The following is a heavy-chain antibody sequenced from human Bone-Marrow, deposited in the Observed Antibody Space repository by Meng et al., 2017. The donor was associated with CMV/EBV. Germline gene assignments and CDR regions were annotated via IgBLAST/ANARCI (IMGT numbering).Heavy chain of an antibody. CDR1: GFTFSSYD. J-gene: IGHJ4*02. CDR2: IGTAGDT. CDR3: AKDASHMYYYDSSGYRGPYYFDY. D-gene: IGHD3-22*01. Sequence: GGSLRLSCAASGFTFSSYDMHWVRQATGKGLEWVSAIGTAGDTYYPGSVKGRFTISRDNSKNTLYLQMNSLRAEDTAVYYCAKDASHMYYYDSSGYRGPYYFDYWGQGTLVTVSS. V-gene: IGHV3-13*01.